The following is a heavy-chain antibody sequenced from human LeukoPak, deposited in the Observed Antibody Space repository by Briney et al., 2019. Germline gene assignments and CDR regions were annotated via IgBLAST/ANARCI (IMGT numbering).Heavy chain of an antibody. CDR1: GYTFTSYG. CDR3: ARTVAVAGQYYFDY. J-gene: IGHJ4*02. Sequence: ASVNVSFKASGYTFTSYGISWVRQAPGQGREWMGWISAYNGNTNYAQKLQGRVTMTTDTSTSTAYMELRSLRSDDTAVYYCARTVAVAGQYYFDYWGQGTLVTVSS. CDR2: ISAYNGNT. D-gene: IGHD6-19*01. V-gene: IGHV1-18*01.